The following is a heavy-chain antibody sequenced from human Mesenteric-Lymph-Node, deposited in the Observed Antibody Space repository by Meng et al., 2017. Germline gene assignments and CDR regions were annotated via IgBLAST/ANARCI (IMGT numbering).Heavy chain of an antibody. J-gene: IGHJ4*02. D-gene: IGHD3-9*01. CDR3: ARELRVRYFDWLCRLDY. CDR2: INPSGGST. Sequence: ASVKVSCKASGYTLRNFALSWVRQAPGQGLEWMGIINPSGGSTSYAQKFQGRVTMTRDTSTSTVYMELSSLRSEDTAVYYCARELRVRYFDWLCRLDYWGQGTLVTVSS. V-gene: IGHV1-46*01. CDR1: GYTLRNFA.